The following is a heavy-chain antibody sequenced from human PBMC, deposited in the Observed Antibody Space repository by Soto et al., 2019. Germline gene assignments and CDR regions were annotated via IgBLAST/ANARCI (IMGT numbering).Heavy chain of an antibody. V-gene: IGHV1-46*01. CDR2: INPSGGTT. CDR3: ARGLTTVTSDYFDY. J-gene: IGHJ4*02. D-gene: IGHD4-4*01. CDR1: GYTFTSYF. Sequence: ASVKVSCKASGYTFTSYFMHWVRQAPGQGLEWMGIINPSGGTTSYAQRFQGRVTMTRDTSTSTVYMELSSLRSEDTAVYYCARGLTTVTSDYFDYWGQGTQVTSPQ.